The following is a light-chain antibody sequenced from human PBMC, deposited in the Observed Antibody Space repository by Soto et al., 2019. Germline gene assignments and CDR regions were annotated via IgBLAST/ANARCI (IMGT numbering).Light chain of an antibody. Sequence: EIVMPQSPATLSVSPGERATLSCRASQSVSSNLAWYQQNPGQAPRLLIYGASTRATGIPARFSGSGSGTEFTLTSSSLQSEDFALYYCQQYNNWPPMYTFGQGTKLEIK. CDR1: QSVSSN. J-gene: IGKJ2*01. V-gene: IGKV3-15*01. CDR3: QQYNNWPPMYT. CDR2: GAS.